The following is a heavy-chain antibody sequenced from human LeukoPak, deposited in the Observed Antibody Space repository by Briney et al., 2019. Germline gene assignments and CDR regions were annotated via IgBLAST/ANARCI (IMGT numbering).Heavy chain of an antibody. J-gene: IGHJ4*02. D-gene: IGHD5-12*01. CDR1: GFTFDDYA. Sequence: PGRSLRLSCAASGFTFDDYAMHWVRQAPGKGLEWVSGISWNSGSIGYADSVKGRFTISRDNAKNSLYLQMNSLRAEDTAVYYCARPVLSGYDSDHWGQGTLVTVSS. CDR3: ARPVLSGYDSDH. CDR2: ISWNSGSI. V-gene: IGHV3-9*01.